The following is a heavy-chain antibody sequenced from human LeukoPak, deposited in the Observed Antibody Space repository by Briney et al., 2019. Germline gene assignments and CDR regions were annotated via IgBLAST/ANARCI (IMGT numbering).Heavy chain of an antibody. Sequence: PGGSLRLSCAASGFTFSNYAMTWVRQAPGRGLEWVSTIGGSGTTTYYADSVKGRFTILRNNSENTLSLQMNSLRAEDTALYYCAKFRRGFGILIIGEYYYYMDVWGKGTTVTVSS. CDR1: GFTFSNYA. J-gene: IGHJ6*03. V-gene: IGHV3-23*01. CDR2: IGGSGTTT. CDR3: AKFRRGFGILIIGEYYYYMDV. D-gene: IGHD3-3*01.